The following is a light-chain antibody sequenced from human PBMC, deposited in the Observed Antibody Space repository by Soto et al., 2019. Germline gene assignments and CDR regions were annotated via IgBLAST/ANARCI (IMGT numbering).Light chain of an antibody. V-gene: IGLV2-8*01. CDR2: EVS. CDR3: SSYGGSNNLNWL. Sequence: QSVLTQPPSASGSPGQSVTISCTGTSSDVGGYNFVSWYQQQPGKAPKLPIYEVSKRPSGVPDRFSGSKSGYTASLTVSGLQAEDEADYYCSSYGGSNNLNWLFGGGTKLTVL. J-gene: IGLJ3*02. CDR1: SSDVGGYNF.